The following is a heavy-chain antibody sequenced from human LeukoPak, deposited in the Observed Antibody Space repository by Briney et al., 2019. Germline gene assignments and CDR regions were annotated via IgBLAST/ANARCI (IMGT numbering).Heavy chain of an antibody. CDR3: ARDPTLRCSGGSCYSGFDY. J-gene: IGHJ4*02. CDR2: INAGNGNT. V-gene: IGHV1-3*01. CDR1: GYTFTTYT. Sequence: ASVKVSCKASGYTFTTYTMHWVRQAPGQRLEWMGWINAGNGNTKYSQKFQGRVTITRDTSASTAYMELSSLRSEDTAMYYCARDPTLRCSGGSCYSGFDYWGQGTLVTVSS. D-gene: IGHD2-15*01.